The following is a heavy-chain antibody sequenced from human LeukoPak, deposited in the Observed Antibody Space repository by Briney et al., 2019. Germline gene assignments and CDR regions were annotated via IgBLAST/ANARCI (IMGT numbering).Heavy chain of an antibody. J-gene: IGHJ4*02. CDR3: ARDRGSYFDY. CDR1: ELTFNSYG. D-gene: IGHD3-16*01. Sequence: GGSLRLSCAASELTFNSYGMHWVRQAPGKGLEWVAFIWYDGTNKYYADSVKGRFTISRDNSKNTLYLQMNSLRAEDTAVYYCARDRGSYFDYWGQGIVVTVSS. CDR2: IWYDGTNK. V-gene: IGHV3-33*01.